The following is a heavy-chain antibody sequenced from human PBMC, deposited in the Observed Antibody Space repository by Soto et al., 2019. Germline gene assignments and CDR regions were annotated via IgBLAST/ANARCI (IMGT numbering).Heavy chain of an antibody. D-gene: IGHD3-16*01. Sequence: QLQLQESGSGLVKPSQTLSLTCAVSGGSISSGGYSWSWIRQPPGKGLEWIGYIYHSGSTYYNPSLKSRVTIPVDRSKNQCSLKLSSVTAADTAVYYCARTVWAVYPTNWFDPWGQGTLVTVSS. CDR3: ARTVWAVYPTNWFDP. V-gene: IGHV4-30-2*01. CDR1: GGSISSGGYS. CDR2: IYHSGST. J-gene: IGHJ5*02.